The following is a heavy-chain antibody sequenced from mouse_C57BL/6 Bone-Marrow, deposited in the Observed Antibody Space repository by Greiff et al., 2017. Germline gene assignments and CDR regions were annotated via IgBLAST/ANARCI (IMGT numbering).Heavy chain of an antibody. CDR3: TRGYYYFMDY. V-gene: IGHV5-9-1*02. J-gene: IGHJ4*01. CDR1: GFTFSSYA. Sequence: EVKLVESGEGLVKPGGSLKLSCAASGFTFSSYAMSWVRQTPEKRLEWVAYISSGGDYIYYADTVKGRFTLSRDNARNTLYLQMRSLKSEDTAMYYCTRGYYYFMDYWGQGTSVTVSS. CDR2: ISSGGDYI.